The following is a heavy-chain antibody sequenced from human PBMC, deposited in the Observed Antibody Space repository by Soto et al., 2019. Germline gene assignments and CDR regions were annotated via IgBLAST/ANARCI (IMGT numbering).Heavy chain of an antibody. CDR1: GGSISSVTYY. CDR3: AIVVGGSNFDY. Sequence: LSLTCTVSGGSISSVTYYWAWIRQPPGKGLDWVGSIYYSGSTYYNPSLKSRVTISVDTSKNQFSLTLNSVTPADTAVYYCAIVVGGSNFDYWGQGTLVTVSS. V-gene: IGHV4-39*01. CDR2: IYYSGST. J-gene: IGHJ4*02. D-gene: IGHD2-15*01.